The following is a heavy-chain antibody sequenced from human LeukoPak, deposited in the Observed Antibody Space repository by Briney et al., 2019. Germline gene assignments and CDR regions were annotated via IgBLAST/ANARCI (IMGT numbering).Heavy chain of an antibody. CDR3: ARDTSGYYGSYEH. J-gene: IGHJ4*02. CDR2: ISYTWTT. Sequence: PSETLSLTCDVSGACLRNKFWSWLRHPPGKAREWIGYISYTWTTNYNPSLQSRVTISVNTSKNPLSLKLTSTTAADTAVYYCARDTSGYYGSYEHWGQGTLVTVSS. V-gene: IGHV4-59*01. D-gene: IGHD3-3*01. CDR1: GACLRNKF.